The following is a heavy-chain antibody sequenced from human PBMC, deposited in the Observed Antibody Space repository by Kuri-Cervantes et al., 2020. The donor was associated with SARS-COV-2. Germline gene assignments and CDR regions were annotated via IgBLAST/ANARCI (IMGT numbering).Heavy chain of an antibody. CDR3: AKDIRGWYRGLYYYGMDV. J-gene: IGHJ6*02. Sequence: GESLKISCAASGFTFSSYAMSWVRQAPGKGLEWVAVISYDGSNKYYADSVKGRFTISRDNSKSTLYLQMNSLRAEDTAVYYCAKDIRGWYRGLYYYGMDVWGQGTTVTVSS. CDR1: GFTFSSYA. CDR2: ISYDGSNK. V-gene: IGHV3-30*18. D-gene: IGHD6-19*01.